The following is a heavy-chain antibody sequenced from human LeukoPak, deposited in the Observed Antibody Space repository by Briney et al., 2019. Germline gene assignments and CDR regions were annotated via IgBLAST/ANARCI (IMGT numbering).Heavy chain of an antibody. Sequence: SGGPLRLSCAVSRFTFSSYWMHWVRQAPGKGLLWVSRIKSEGSSTSYADSVKGRFTISRDKAKNTLYLQMNSLRAEDTAVYYCARVSGYRTLSFDYWGQGTLVTVSS. CDR3: ARVSGYRTLSFDY. V-gene: IGHV3-74*01. CDR2: IKSEGSST. CDR1: RFTFSSYW. D-gene: IGHD6-25*01. J-gene: IGHJ4*02.